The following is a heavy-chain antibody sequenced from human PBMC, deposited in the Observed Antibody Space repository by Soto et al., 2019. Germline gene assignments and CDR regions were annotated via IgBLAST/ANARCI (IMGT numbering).Heavy chain of an antibody. CDR2: IIPISGKA. D-gene: IGHD1-1*01. J-gene: IGHJ4*02. Sequence: QVQLVQSGAEVKKPGSSVKVSCKASGGTFSSYVISWVRQAPGQGLECMGGIIPISGKANYAQKFQGRVTITADESTSTAYMELSGLSSEDTAVYYCARGWNDVPQWGQGTLVTVSS. CDR1: GGTFSSYV. CDR3: ARGWNDVPQ. V-gene: IGHV1-69*01.